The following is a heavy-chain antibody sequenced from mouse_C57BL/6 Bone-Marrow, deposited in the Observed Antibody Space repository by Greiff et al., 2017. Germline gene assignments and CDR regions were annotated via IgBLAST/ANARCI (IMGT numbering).Heavy chain of an antibody. J-gene: IGHJ1*03. CDR3: SRQVTTVLATKYFDV. CDR2: ISGGGGNT. D-gene: IGHD1-1*01. CDR1: GFTFSSYT. V-gene: IGHV5-9*01. Sequence: EVKLVASGGGLVKPGGSLKLSCAASGFTFSSYTMSWVRQTPEKRLQWVAAISGGGGNTYSPDSVKGRFTISRDNDKNILYLQMSSLRSEDTALYYCSRQVTTVLATKYFDVWGTGTTVTVSS.